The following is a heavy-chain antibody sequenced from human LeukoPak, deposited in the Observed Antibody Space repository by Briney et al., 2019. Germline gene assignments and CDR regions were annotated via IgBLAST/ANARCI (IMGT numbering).Heavy chain of an antibody. CDR2: INPSGGST. V-gene: IGHV1-46*01. D-gene: IGHD6-13*01. CDR3: ATGLEQQLVLKRFDY. Sequence: GASVKVSCKASGYTFTSYYMHWVRQAPGQGLEWMGIINPSGGSTSYAQKFQGRVTMTEDTSTDTAYMELSSLRSEDTAVYYCATGLEQQLVLKRFDYWGQGTLVTVSS. CDR1: GYTFTSYY. J-gene: IGHJ4*02.